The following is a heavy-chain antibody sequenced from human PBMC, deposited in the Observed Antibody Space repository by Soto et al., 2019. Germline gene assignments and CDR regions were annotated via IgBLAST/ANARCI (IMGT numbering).Heavy chain of an antibody. CDR3: TKRSGTSYGPFDS. Sequence: PGGSLRLSCAASGFTFYNYATGWVRQAPGKGLEWVSAITDNGGSTYFADSVKGRFSISRDNSKNTLFLQMDSLRADDTAVYYCTKRSGTSYGPFDSWGQGALVTVSS. V-gene: IGHV3-23*01. D-gene: IGHD5-18*01. J-gene: IGHJ4*02. CDR1: GFTFYNYA. CDR2: ITDNGGST.